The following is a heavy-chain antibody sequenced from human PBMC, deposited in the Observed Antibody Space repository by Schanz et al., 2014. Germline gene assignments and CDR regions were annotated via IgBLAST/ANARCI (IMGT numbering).Heavy chain of an antibody. D-gene: IGHD2-2*01. J-gene: IGHJ4*02. Sequence: QVQLQESGPGLVKPSETLSLTCTVSSASIRTYYWSWIRQPPGKGLEWIGYIYYSGSTTYNPSLKSRVTISVDTSKKQFSLNLSSVTAADTAVYYCARGRVVPAAPEFDYWGQGILVTVPS. CDR1: SASIRTYY. CDR2: IYYSGST. CDR3: ARGRVVPAAPEFDY. V-gene: IGHV4-59*01.